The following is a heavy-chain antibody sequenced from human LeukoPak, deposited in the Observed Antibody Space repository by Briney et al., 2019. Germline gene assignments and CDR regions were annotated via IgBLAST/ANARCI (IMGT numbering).Heavy chain of an antibody. CDR1: GGSISSYY. V-gene: IGHV4-59*01. CDR2: VSNIETT. J-gene: IGHJ4*02. D-gene: IGHD3-22*01. CDR3: ARPPHHYDTSGYSV. Sequence: SETLSLTCTVSGGSISSYYWSWLRQPPGKRLEWIGYVSNIETTNYNPSLKSRVTISVDTSKNQFSLRLNSVTAADTAVYYCARPPHHYDTSGYSVWGQGTLVTVSS.